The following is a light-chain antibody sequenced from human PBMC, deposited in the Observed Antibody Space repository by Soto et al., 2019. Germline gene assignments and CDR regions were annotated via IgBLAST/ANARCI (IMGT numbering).Light chain of an antibody. CDR1: DSDIGAYNY. Sequence: QSALTQPASVSGSPGQSITISCTGTDSDIGAYNYVSWYQQHPGKAPKLMIYEVINRPSGVSNRFSGSKSGNTASLTISGLQPEDEADYYCSSYTSTSTLVFAGGTKLTVL. V-gene: IGLV2-14*01. J-gene: IGLJ3*02. CDR2: EVI. CDR3: SSYTSTSTLV.